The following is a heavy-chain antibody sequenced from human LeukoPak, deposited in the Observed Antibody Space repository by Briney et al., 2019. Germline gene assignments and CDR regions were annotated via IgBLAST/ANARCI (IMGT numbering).Heavy chain of an antibody. CDR1: GFTFNNHA. CDR3: ARAHYYGSGSYYLAPFIGYNYGMDV. D-gene: IGHD3-10*01. J-gene: IGHJ6*02. V-gene: IGHV3-30-3*01. CDR2: ISYDGSNK. Sequence: GGSLRLSCAASGFTFNNHAMYWVRQTPGKGLDWVAVISYDGSNKYYADSVKGRFTISRDNSKNTLYLQMNSLRAEDTAVYYCARAHYYGSGSYYLAPFIGYNYGMDVWGQGTTVTVSS.